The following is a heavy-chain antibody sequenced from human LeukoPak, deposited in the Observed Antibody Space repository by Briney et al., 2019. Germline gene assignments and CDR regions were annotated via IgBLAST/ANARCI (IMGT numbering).Heavy chain of an antibody. D-gene: IGHD6-6*01. CDR3: ARGPNSNWSGLDL. V-gene: IGHV3-74*01. J-gene: IGHJ5*02. CDR2: ISPTGSTT. CDR1: GFSFSGHW. Sequence: GGSLRLSCTASGFSFSGHWMHWARQLPGKGLVWVSRISPTGSTTSYADSVEGRFTVSRDNAKNTLYLQVNNLRAEDTTVYYCARGPNSNWSGLDLWGQGTLLTVSS.